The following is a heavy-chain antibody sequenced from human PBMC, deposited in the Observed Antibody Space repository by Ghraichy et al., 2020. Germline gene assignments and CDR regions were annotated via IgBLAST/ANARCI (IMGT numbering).Heavy chain of an antibody. CDR3: VRAFQSWQWLVPFDS. J-gene: IGHJ4*02. D-gene: IGHD6-19*01. Sequence: GGSPRLSCSASGFTFSSHAMHWVRQAPGKGLEYVSAISSNGGNTYYTDSVKGRFTISRDNSKNTLYLQLSSLRTEDTAVFYCVRAFQSWQWLVPFDSWGQGTLVTVSS. CDR2: ISSNGGNT. V-gene: IGHV3-64D*06. CDR1: GFTFSSHA.